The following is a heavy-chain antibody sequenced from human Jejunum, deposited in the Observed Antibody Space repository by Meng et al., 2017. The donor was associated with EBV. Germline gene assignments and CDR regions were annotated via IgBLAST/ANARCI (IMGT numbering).Heavy chain of an antibody. Sequence: LAECGGGVVRPGWSLRPSRVATGLTLEDYGMNWVRQVPGKGLEWVATINWDGRRTGYADSVKGRFTISRDNAKNSLYLQMNSLRAEDTALYHCARDKRGAGYCHDYWGQGTLVTVSS. CDR1: GLTLEDYG. CDR3: ARDKRGAGYCHDY. CDR2: INWDGRRT. J-gene: IGHJ4*02. D-gene: IGHD2-2*03. V-gene: IGHV3-20*01.